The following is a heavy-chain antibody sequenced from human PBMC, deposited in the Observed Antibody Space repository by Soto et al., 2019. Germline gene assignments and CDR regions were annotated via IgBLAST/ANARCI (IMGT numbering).Heavy chain of an antibody. CDR3: ARAWDYYDSSGYQGFDY. CDR1: GYTFSGYF. CDR2: INPNSGGT. V-gene: IGHV1-2*02. Sequence: ASVKVSCKASGYTFSGYFIHWVRQAPGQGLEWMGWINPNSGGTNYPQKFRGRVTMTRDTSISTAYMELSRLRFDDTAVYYCARAWDYYDSSGYQGFDYWGQGTLVTVSS. D-gene: IGHD3-22*01. J-gene: IGHJ4*02.